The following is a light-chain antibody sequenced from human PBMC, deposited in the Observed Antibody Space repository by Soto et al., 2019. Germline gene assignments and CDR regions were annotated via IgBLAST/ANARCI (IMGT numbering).Light chain of an antibody. CDR3: QQYGSSRLT. J-gene: IGKJ3*01. Sequence: EIVLTQSPGTLSLSPGERATLSCRASQSVSSSYLAWYQHKPGQAPRLLIYGASSRATGIPDRFSGSGSGTDFTLTISRLEPEDFAVYYCQQYGSSRLTFGPGTKVDIK. V-gene: IGKV3-20*01. CDR2: GAS. CDR1: QSVSSSY.